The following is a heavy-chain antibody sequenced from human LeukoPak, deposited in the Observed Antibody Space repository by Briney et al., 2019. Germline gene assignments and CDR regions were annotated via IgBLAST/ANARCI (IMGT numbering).Heavy chain of an antibody. CDR2: INHSGST. V-gene: IGHV4-34*01. D-gene: IGHD3-10*01. J-gene: IGHJ4*02. CDR3: ARDARELPIDY. Sequence: SETLSLTCAVYGGSFSGYYWSWIRQPPGKGLEWIGEINHSGSTNYNPSLKSRVTISVDTSKNQFSLRLSSVTAADTAVYYCARDARELPIDYWGQGTLVTVSS. CDR1: GGSFSGYY.